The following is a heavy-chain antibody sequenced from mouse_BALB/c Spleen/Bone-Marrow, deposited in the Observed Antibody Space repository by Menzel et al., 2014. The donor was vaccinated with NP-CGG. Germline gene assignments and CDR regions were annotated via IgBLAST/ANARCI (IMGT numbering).Heavy chain of an antibody. CDR3: ARDSFLITRALDY. Sequence: VQLQQSGPGLVAPSQSLSTTCTVSGFSLTGYGVSWVRQPPGKGLEWLGMIWGDGSTDYNSAFKSRLSISKDNSKSQVFLKMNSLQTDDTARYYCARDSFLITRALDYWGQGTSVTVSS. CDR1: GFSLTGYG. CDR2: IWGDGST. D-gene: IGHD2-4*01. J-gene: IGHJ4*01. V-gene: IGHV2-6-7*01.